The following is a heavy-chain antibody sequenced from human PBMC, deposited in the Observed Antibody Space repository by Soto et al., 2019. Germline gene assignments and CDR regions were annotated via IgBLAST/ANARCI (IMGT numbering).Heavy chain of an antibody. Sequence: QLQLQESGPGLVKPSETLSLTCSVSGGSISSSNYYWGWIRQPPGKGLEWIGTIYYTGSTYYNPSLKSRVTISVDTSKNQFSLKLSSVTAADTAVYYCASYVRPGVGGHNFDYWGQGTLVTVSS. D-gene: IGHD3-16*01. CDR1: GGSISSSNYY. V-gene: IGHV4-39*01. J-gene: IGHJ4*02. CDR2: IYYTGST. CDR3: ASYVRPGVGGHNFDY.